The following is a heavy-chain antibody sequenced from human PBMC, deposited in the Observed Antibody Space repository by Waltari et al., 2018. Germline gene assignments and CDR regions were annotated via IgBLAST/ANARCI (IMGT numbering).Heavy chain of an antibody. J-gene: IGHJ5*02. Sequence: EVQLVESGGGLVKPGGSLRLSCAASGFTFSSYSMNWVRQAPGKGLEWVSSISSSSSYIYYADAVKGRFTISRDNAKNSLYLQMNSLRAEDTTVYYCARPKRGSGYYPWGQGTLVTVSS. D-gene: IGHD3-22*01. CDR1: GFTFSSYS. CDR2: ISSSSSYI. V-gene: IGHV3-21*01. CDR3: ARPKRGSGYYP.